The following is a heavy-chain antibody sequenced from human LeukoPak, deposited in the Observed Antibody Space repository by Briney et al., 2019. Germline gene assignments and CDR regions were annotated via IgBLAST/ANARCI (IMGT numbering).Heavy chain of an antibody. D-gene: IGHD1-26*01. CDR2: ISAYNGNT. V-gene: IGHV1-18*01. CDR1: GYTFTSYG. J-gene: IGHJ4*02. Sequence: GASVKVSCKASGYTFTSYGISWVRQAPGQGLEWMGWISAYNGNTNYAQKLQGRVTMTTDTSTSTAYMELRSLRSDDTAVYYCARDRGSYYFARQRTNDYWGQGTLVTVSS. CDR3: ARDRGSYYFARQRTNDY.